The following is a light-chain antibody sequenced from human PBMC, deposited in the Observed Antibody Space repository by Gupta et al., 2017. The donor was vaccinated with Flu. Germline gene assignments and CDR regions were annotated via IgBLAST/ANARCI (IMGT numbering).Light chain of an antibody. J-gene: IGLJ2*01. Sequence: QSVLTQPPSASGTPGQRVTISCSGSNSNIGNQYVSGYQHLPGTTPRLLIHRNHQRPSGVPDRFSGSKSGTSASLTISGLRSEDEADYYCSSWDGTLFGVIFGGGTKLTV. V-gene: IGLV1-47*01. CDR2: RNH. CDR3: SSWDGTLFGVI. CDR1: NSNIGNQY.